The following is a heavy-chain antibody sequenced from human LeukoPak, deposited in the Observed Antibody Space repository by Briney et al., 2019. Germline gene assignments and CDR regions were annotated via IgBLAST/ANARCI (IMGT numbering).Heavy chain of an antibody. Sequence: GGSLRLSCAASGFTFSSYSMKWVRQAPGKGLEWVSSISSSSSYIYYADSVKGRFTISRDNAKNSLYLQMNSLRAEDTAVYYCARVCRYSGYDRDYWGQGTLVTVSS. CDR2: ISSSSSYI. V-gene: IGHV3-21*01. D-gene: IGHD5-12*01. CDR1: GFTFSSYS. J-gene: IGHJ4*02. CDR3: ARVCRYSGYDRDY.